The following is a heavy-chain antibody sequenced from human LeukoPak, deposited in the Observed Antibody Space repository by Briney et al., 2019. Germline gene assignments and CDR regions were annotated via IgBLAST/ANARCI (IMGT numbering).Heavy chain of an antibody. J-gene: IGHJ4*02. CDR1: GFFFSNYA. CDR3: AKDTIAAAGTNY. D-gene: IGHD6-13*01. Sequence: GGSLRLSCAASGFFFSNYAMTWVRQAPGKGPQWVAAAGGSGFSTFYADSVKGRFTISRDNSKNTLYLQMNSLRAEDTAVYYCAKDTIAAAGTNYWGQGTLVTVSS. V-gene: IGHV3-23*01. CDR2: AGGSGFST.